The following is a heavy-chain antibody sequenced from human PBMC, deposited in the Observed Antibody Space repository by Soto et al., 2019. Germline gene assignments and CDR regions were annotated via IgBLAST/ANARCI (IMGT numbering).Heavy chain of an antibody. CDR1: GFNVSTNY. J-gene: IGHJ4*02. CDR2: IYSGGTT. Sequence: WGALLVSCASSGFNVSTNYMTGVRQAPGKGLDWVSVIYSGGTTYYADSVKGRFIISRDNFKNTLYLQMNNLRAEDTALYYCARGSGSLYYFHYWGQGTLVTVSS. D-gene: IGHD1-26*01. CDR3: ARGSGSLYYFHY. V-gene: IGHV3-53*01.